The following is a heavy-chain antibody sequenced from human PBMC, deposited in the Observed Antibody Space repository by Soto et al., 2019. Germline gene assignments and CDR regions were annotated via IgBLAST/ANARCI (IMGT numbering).Heavy chain of an antibody. CDR3: AKGTLYYDSAGYYPDFDS. CDR2: ISWDGGRA. Sequence: PVGSLRLSSGSSGFTFDDYAMHWGRPAPGKGLEWVSLISWDGGRAYYAASVNGRFAVARDNKKHSLCLQMNSLRTEDSAAYYCAKGTLYYDSAGYYPDFDSWGQGTLVTVSS. D-gene: IGHD3-22*01. CDR1: GFTFDDYA. V-gene: IGHV3-43*01. J-gene: IGHJ4*02.